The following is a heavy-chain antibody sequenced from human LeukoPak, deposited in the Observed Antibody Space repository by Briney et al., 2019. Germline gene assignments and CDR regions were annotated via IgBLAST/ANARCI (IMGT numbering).Heavy chain of an antibody. CDR3: ARAARGYSYVMGDYFDY. Sequence: SVKVSCKASGGTLSSYTISWVRQAPGQGLEWMGRIIPILGIANYAQKFQGRVTITADKPTSTAYMELSSLRSEDTAVYYCARAARGYSYVMGDYFDYWGQGTLVTVSS. CDR2: IIPILGIA. D-gene: IGHD5-18*01. J-gene: IGHJ4*02. CDR1: GGTLSSYT. V-gene: IGHV1-69*02.